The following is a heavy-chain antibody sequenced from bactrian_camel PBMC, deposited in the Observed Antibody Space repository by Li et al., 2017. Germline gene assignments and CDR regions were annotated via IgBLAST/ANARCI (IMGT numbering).Heavy chain of an antibody. J-gene: IGHJ4*01. CDR1: GLTSSVIS. V-gene: IGHV3S53*01. CDR2: IDVSGAT. Sequence: HVQLVESGGGSVQAGGSLRLSCEVSGLTSSVISMGWFRQPPGKEREVVAAIDVSGATSTAHSVKDRFTISQDNAKSTLYLQIDSLRPEDTAVYFCAAPTSDTYCVPAFEEALYAYWGQGTQVTVS. CDR3: AAPTSDTYCVPAFEEALYAY. D-gene: IGHD2*01.